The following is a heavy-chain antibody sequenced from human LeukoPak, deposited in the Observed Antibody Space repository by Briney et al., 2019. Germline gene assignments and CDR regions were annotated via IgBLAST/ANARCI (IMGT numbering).Heavy chain of an antibody. J-gene: IGHJ4*02. Sequence: SETLSLTCTVSGGSISSGSYYWSWIRQPAGKGLGWIGRIYTSGSTNYNPSLKSRVTISVDTSKNQFSPKLSSVTAADTAVYYCARGHCSSTSCYTNEGFDYWGQGTLVTVSS. CDR1: GGSISSGSYY. V-gene: IGHV4-61*02. CDR3: ARGHCSSTSCYTNEGFDY. CDR2: IYTSGST. D-gene: IGHD2-2*02.